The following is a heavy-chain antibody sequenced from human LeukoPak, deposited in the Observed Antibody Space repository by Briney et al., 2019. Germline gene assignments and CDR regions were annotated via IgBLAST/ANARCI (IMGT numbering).Heavy chain of an antibody. Sequence: GGSLRLSCAASGFSFTAYWMHWVRQAPGKGLVWVSRINSDGSSTTYADSVKGRFTISRDNAKNTLYLQMNSLRAEDTAVYHCARSLNFDWFVFRYWGQGTLVTVSS. V-gene: IGHV3-74*01. J-gene: IGHJ4*02. CDR2: INSDGSST. CDR3: ARSLNFDWFVFRY. D-gene: IGHD3-9*01. CDR1: GFSFTAYW.